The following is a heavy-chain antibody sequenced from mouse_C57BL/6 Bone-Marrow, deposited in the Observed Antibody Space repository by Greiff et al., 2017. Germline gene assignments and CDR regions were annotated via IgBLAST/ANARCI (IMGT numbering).Heavy chain of an antibody. D-gene: IGHD1-1*02. CDR3: AREGLWLMGFAY. J-gene: IGHJ3*01. CDR1: GYTFTSYW. CDR2: IGPSDSYT. Sequence: VQLQQPGAELVRPGTSVTLSCKASGYTFTSYWMHWVKQRPGQGLEWIGVIGPSDSYTNYNQKFKGKATLTVDTSSSTAYMQLSSLTSEDAAVYYCAREGLWLMGFAYWGQGTLVTVSA. V-gene: IGHV1-59*01.